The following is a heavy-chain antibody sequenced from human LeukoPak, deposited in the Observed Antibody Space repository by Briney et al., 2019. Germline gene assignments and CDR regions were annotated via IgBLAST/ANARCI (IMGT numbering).Heavy chain of an antibody. CDR3: ARHNGRTAAYCGGDCYSRLPFDY. CDR2: IYYSGST. Sequence: SETLSLTCTVSGGSISSSSYYWGWIRQPPGTGLEWIGSIYYSGSTYYNPSLKSRVTISVDTSKNQFSLKLSSVTAADTAVYYCARHNGRTAAYCGGDCYSRLPFDYWGQGTLVTVSS. J-gene: IGHJ4*02. V-gene: IGHV4-39*01. D-gene: IGHD2-21*02. CDR1: GGSISSSSYY.